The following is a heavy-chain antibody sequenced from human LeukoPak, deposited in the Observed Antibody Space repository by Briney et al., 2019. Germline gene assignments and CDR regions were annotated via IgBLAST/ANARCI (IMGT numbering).Heavy chain of an antibody. Sequence: PSETLSLTCAVYGGSFSDYDWSWIRQPPGKGLEWIGEINHSGSTNYNPSLKGRVTISVDTSKNQFSLKLSSVTAADTAVYYCARGGSSDHYYYMDVWGKGTTVTISS. CDR3: ARGGSSDHYYYMDV. J-gene: IGHJ6*03. CDR1: GGSFSDYD. D-gene: IGHD2-15*01. V-gene: IGHV4-34*01. CDR2: INHSGST.